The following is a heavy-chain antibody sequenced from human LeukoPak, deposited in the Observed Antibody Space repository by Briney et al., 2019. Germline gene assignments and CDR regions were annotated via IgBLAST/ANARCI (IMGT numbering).Heavy chain of an antibody. V-gene: IGHV3-30*02. CDR1: GFTFSSYG. CDR3: GKGSSLALAGTMGYFRYYYMDV. D-gene: IGHD6-19*01. J-gene: IGHJ6*03. Sequence: GGSLRLSCAASGFTFSSYGMHWVRQAPGKGLEWVAFIRYDGYNKYYGDSLKGRFTISRDNSQNTLYLQMDSLRVEDTALYYCGKGSSLALAGTMGYFRYYYMDVWGKGTTVTISS. CDR2: IRYDGYNK.